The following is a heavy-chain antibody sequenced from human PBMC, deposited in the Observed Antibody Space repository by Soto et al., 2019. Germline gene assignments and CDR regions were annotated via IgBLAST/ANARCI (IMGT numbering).Heavy chain of an antibody. J-gene: IGHJ6*02. CDR3: VKHAPRICF. CDR2: ISGSGGYT. V-gene: IGHV3-23*01. CDR1: EGTFSSYP. D-gene: IGHD2-2*01. Sequence: GGSLRLSCVVSEGTFSSYPMTWGRQAPGKGLEWVSSISGSGGYTPYADSVKARFTISRDNSKNTLYLQLNSLRAEDSAVSYYVKHAPRICFWGQGTTVIVSS.